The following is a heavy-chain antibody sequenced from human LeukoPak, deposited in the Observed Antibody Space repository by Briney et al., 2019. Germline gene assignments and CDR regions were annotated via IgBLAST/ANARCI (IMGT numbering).Heavy chain of an antibody. J-gene: IGHJ4*02. CDR2: IIPIFGTA. CDR3: ARDQPLLDYYDSSGGMVE. CDR1: GGTFSSYA. D-gene: IGHD3-22*01. V-gene: IGHV1-69*05. Sequence: SVKVSCKASGGTFSSYAISWVRQAPGQGLEWMGGIIPIFGTANYAQKFQGRVTITTDESTSTAYMELSSLRSEDTAVYYCARDQPLLDYYDSSGGMVEWGQGTLVTLSS.